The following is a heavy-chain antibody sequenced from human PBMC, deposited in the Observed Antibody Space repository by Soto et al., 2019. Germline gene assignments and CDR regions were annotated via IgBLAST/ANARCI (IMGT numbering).Heavy chain of an antibody. CDR3: AAGEASSRNLAPYYLDF. J-gene: IGHJ4*02. CDR2: IHYSGTT. Sequence: SETLSLTCTASGSSMRNSFWTWIRQPPVKGLEWIGYIHYSGTTSFFPSYNPSLRSRVTISEDTSKNQFSLKLLSVTTADTAVYFCAAGEASSRNLAPYYLDFWGQGTLVTVSA. V-gene: IGHV4-59*01. D-gene: IGHD6-13*01. CDR1: GSSMRNSF.